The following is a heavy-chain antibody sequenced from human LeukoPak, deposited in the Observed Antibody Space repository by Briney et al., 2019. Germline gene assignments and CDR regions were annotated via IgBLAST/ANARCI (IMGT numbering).Heavy chain of an antibody. V-gene: IGHV3-23*01. Sequence: PGGSLRLSCAASGFTFSSYAMNWVRQAPGKGLEWVSIISGSGDNTYYTDSVKGRFTISRDNSKYTLYLQMNSLRAEDTAVYYRAKDRVVRGVPQALPRVLFDYWGQGTLVTVSS. D-gene: IGHD3-10*01. CDR3: AKDRVVRGVPQALPRVLFDY. CDR1: GFTFSSYA. CDR2: ISGSGDNT. J-gene: IGHJ4*02.